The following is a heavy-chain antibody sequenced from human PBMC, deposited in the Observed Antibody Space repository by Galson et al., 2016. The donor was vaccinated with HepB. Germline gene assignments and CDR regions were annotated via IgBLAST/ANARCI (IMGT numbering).Heavy chain of an antibody. Sequence: SETLSLTCSLSGVSVSSDSFYWSWIRQPPGRGLEWIGYINYSGSTSYNPSLRNRVSISLDAPKNQFSLNLVSVTAADTAVYYCTRDRRAYIFPKIYYYGMDVWGQGTTVTVSS. CDR1: GVSVSSDSFY. J-gene: IGHJ6*02. D-gene: IGHD3-3*02. V-gene: IGHV4-61*01. CDR2: INYSGST. CDR3: TRDRRAYIFPKIYYYGMDV.